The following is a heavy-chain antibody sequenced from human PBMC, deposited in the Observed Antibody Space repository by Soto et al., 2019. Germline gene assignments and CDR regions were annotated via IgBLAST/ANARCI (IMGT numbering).Heavy chain of an antibody. CDR3: ARAMDTAMTSKDNWFDP. CDR1: GFTFRSYA. Sequence: QVQLVESGGGVVQPGRSLRLSCAASGFTFRSYAMHWVRQAPGRGLEWVAVISYDENKRYYTDSVKGRFTISRDNSKNTLHLQVNNLRAEDTAVYYCARAMDTAMTSKDNWFDPWGQGTLVTVSS. J-gene: IGHJ5*02. CDR2: ISYDENKR. D-gene: IGHD5-18*01. V-gene: IGHV3-30-3*01.